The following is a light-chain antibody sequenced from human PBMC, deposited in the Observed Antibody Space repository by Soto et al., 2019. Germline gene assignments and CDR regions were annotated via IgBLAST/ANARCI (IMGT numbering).Light chain of an antibody. CDR1: SSDVGGYNY. V-gene: IGLV2-14*01. Sequence: QSVLTQPASVSGSPGQSITISCTGTSSDVGGYNYVSWYQQHPGKAPKLMIFEVSNRPSGDSNRFSGSKSGNTASLTISGLQAEDEADYYCSSYTSSSTLYVFGTGTKVTV. J-gene: IGLJ1*01. CDR2: EVS. CDR3: SSYTSSSTLYV.